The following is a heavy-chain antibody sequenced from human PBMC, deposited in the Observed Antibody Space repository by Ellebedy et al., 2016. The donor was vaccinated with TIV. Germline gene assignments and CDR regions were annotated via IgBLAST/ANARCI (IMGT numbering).Heavy chain of an antibody. D-gene: IGHD3-22*01. V-gene: IGHV3-23*01. CDR3: ARDGPLQWFPPRKSDDYGMAV. CDR1: GLTFRNYA. CDR2: VSGSGGDT. Sequence: GESLKISXAGSGLTFRNYAMSWVRQAPRKGLEWVSVVSGSGGDTFYADSVKGRFTISRDNAKNTLFLQMNSLRAEDTAVYYCARDGPLQWFPPRKSDDYGMAVWGQGTTVTVSS. J-gene: IGHJ6*02.